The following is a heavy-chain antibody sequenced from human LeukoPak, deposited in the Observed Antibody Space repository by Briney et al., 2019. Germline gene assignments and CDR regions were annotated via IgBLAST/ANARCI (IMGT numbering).Heavy chain of an antibody. CDR1: GYSFTSYW. CDR2: IYPGDSDT. CDR3: ARYDPYDSSGYFDAFDI. D-gene: IGHD3-22*01. J-gene: IGHJ3*02. Sequence: ESLKISCKGSGYSFTSYWIGWVRQMPGKGLEWMGIIYPGDSDTRYSPSFQGQVTISADKSISTAYLQWSSLKASDTAMYYCARYDPYDSSGYFDAFDIWGQGTMVTVSS. V-gene: IGHV5-51*01.